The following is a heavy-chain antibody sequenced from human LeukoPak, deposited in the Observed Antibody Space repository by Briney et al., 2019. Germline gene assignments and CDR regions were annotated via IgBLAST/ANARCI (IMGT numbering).Heavy chain of an antibody. J-gene: IGHJ3*02. V-gene: IGHV1-2*02. CDR2: TNPDSGGT. CDR1: GYTFTDYY. CDR3: ARRSGSDAFDI. D-gene: IGHD3-3*01. Sequence: GASVKVSCKASGYTFTDYYMHWVRQAPGQGLEWMGGTNPDSGGTNYAQKFQGRVTMTRDTSISTAYMELSSPRSDDTSVYYCARRSGSDAFDIWGQGTMVTVSS.